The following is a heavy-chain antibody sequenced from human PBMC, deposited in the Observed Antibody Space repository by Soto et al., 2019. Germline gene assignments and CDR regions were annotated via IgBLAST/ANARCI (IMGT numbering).Heavy chain of an antibody. J-gene: IGHJ4*02. D-gene: IGHD5-18*01. CDR1: GFTFSSYA. CDR3: ARMAMDTAMAPFDY. CDR2: ISYDGSNK. V-gene: IGHV3-30-3*01. Sequence: GSLRLSCAASGFTFSSYAMHWVRQAPGKGLEWVAVISYDGSNKYYADSVKGRFTISRDNSKNTLYLQMNSLRAEDTAVYYCARMAMDTAMAPFDYWGQGTLVTVSS.